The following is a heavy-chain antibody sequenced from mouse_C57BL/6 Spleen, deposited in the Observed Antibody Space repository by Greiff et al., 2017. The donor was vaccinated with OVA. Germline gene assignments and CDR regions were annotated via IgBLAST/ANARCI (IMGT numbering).Heavy chain of an antibody. CDR1: GYTFTDYE. J-gene: IGHJ3*01. CDR2: IDPETGGT. V-gene: IGHV1-15*01. CDR3: TRPIYDGYPFAY. D-gene: IGHD2-3*01. Sequence: VQRVESGAELVRPGASVTLSCKASGYTFTDYEMHWVKQTPVHGLEWIGAIDPETGGTAYNQKFKGKAILTADKSSSTAYMELRSLTSEDSAVYYCTRPIYDGYPFAYWGQGTLVTVSA.